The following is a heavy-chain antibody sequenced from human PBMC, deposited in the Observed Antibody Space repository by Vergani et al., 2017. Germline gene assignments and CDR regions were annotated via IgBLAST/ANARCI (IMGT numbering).Heavy chain of an antibody. V-gene: IGHV4-34*01. J-gene: IGHJ4*02. CDR1: GGSFSGYY. Sequence: QVQLQQWGAGLLKPSETLSLTCAVYGGSFSGYYWSWIRQPPGKGLEWIGEINHSGSTNYNPSLKSRVTISVDTSKNQFSLKLSSVTAADTAVYYCARAGYKYLTTDFPDYWGQGTLVTVSS. CDR3: ARAGYKYLTTDFPDY. CDR2: INHSGST. D-gene: IGHD4/OR15-4a*01.